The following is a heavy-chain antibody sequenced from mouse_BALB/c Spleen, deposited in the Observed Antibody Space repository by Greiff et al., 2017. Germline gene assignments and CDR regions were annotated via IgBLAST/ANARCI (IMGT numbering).Heavy chain of an antibody. V-gene: IGHV1-87*01. Sequence: QVQLKESGAELARPGASVKLSCKASGYTFTSYWMQWVKQRPGQGLEWIGAIYPGDGDTRYTQKFKGKATLTADKSSSTAYMQLSSLASEDSAVYYCAREGEIYYGFAYWGQGTLVTVSA. CDR1: GYTFTSYW. J-gene: IGHJ3*01. CDR2: IYPGDGDT. CDR3: AREGEIYYGFAY. D-gene: IGHD2-1*01.